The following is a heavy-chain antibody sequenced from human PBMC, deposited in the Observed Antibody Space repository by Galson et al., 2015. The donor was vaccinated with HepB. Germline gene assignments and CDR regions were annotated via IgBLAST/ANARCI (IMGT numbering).Heavy chain of an antibody. CDR2: IYSGGST. J-gene: IGHJ4*02. CDR1: GFTVSSNY. V-gene: IGHV3-53*01. CDR3: ARDRSRDGYTFDY. D-gene: IGHD5-24*01. Sequence: SLRLSCAASGFTVSSNYMSWVRQAPGKGLEWVSVIYSGGSTYYADSVKGRFTISRDNSKNTLYLQMNSLRAEDTAVYYCARDRSRDGYTFDYWGQGTLVTVSS.